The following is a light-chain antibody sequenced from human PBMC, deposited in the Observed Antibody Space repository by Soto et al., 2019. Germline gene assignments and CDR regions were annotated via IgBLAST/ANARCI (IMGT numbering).Light chain of an antibody. CDR3: MQALKPPYT. CDR2: LGS. CDR1: QSLLYENGYTY. V-gene: IGKV2-28*01. Sequence: DIVMTQSPLSLPVTPGEPASISCRSSQSLLYENGYTYFDWDVQKPGQPPQLLIYLGSNRPSGIPDRFSVSVSGTDFTLKISRVETEDVGVYYGMQALKPPYTFGQGTKLEIK. J-gene: IGKJ2*01.